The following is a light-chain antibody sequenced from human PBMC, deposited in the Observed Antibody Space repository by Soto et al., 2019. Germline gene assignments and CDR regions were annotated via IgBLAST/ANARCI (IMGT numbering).Light chain of an antibody. V-gene: IGLV1-47*01. J-gene: IGLJ2*01. Sequence: QSVLTQPPSASGTPGQRVTISCSGSSSNIGSNYVYWYQQVPGTAPRLLMYRASQRPSGVPDRFSGSKSGTSASLAISGFRSEDEADYYCAAWDDTLNGLVFGGGTKVTVL. CDR2: RAS. CDR1: SSNIGSNY. CDR3: AAWDDTLNGLV.